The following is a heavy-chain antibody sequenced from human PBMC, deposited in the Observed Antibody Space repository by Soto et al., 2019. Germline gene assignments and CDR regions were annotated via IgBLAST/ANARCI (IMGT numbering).Heavy chain of an antibody. CDR2: ISYDGSNK. J-gene: IGHJ4*02. D-gene: IGHD1-26*01. Sequence: PGGSLRLSCAASGFTFSSYAMHWVRQAPGKGLEWVAVISYDGSNKYYADSVKGRFTISRDNSKNTLYLQMNSLRAEDTAVYYCARDPVSTSVGAPYYFDYWGQGTLVTVSS. CDR3: ARDPVSTSVGAPYYFDY. CDR1: GFTFSSYA. V-gene: IGHV3-30-3*01.